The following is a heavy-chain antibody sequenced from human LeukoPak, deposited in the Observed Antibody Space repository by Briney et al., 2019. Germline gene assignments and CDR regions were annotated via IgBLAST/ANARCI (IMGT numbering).Heavy chain of an antibody. D-gene: IGHD3-10*01. CDR1: GFSFSSYC. CDR3: AKDHGSGSYYNLPDY. V-gene: IGHV3-23*01. CDR2: IGISGYST. Sequence: GGSLRLSCAASGFSFSSYCMSWVRQASGKGLEWVSGIGISGYSTYYADSAKGRFTISRDNSENTLSLQMDGLRAEDTAVYHCAKDHGSGSYYNLPDYWGQGTLVTVSS. J-gene: IGHJ4*02.